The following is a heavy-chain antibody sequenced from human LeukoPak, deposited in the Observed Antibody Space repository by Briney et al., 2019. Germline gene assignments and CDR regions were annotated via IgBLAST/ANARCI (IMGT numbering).Heavy chain of an antibody. CDR3: AKGVGGSSGTY. Sequence: GGSLRLSCAASGFTVSSNYMSWVRQAPGKGLEWVSAISGSGGSTYYADSVKGRFTISRDNSKNTLYLQMNSLRAEDTAIYYCAKGVGGSSGTYWGQGTLVTVSS. CDR1: GFTVSSNY. J-gene: IGHJ4*02. V-gene: IGHV3-23*01. D-gene: IGHD6-13*01. CDR2: ISGSGGST.